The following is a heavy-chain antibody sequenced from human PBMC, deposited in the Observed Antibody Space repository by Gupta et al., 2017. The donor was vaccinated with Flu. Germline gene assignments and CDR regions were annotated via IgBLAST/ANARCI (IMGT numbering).Heavy chain of an antibody. J-gene: IGHJ4*02. D-gene: IGHD3-22*01. Sequence: SWVRQARGKGLEWVASIRSDSVGRYYADSVKGRFTISRDNSDNTVYLQMTSLRVADTAVYFCAKFDSSAFPENWGQGTPVHVSS. CDR3: AKFDSSAFPEN. CDR2: IRSDSVGR. V-gene: IGHV3-23*01.